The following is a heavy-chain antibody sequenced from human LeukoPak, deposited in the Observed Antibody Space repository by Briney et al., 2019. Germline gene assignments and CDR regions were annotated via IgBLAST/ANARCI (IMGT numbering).Heavy chain of an antibody. CDR3: ARRAGAYSHPYDY. V-gene: IGHV3-23*01. Sequence: GGSLRLSCAGSGFTFSSYAMSWVRQAPGKGLEWVSGISGSGGSTYYADSVKGRFTISRDNSKNTLYLQMNSLRAEDTAVYYCARRAGAYSHPYDYWGQGTLVTVSS. D-gene: IGHD4/OR15-4a*01. CDR2: ISGSGGST. CDR1: GFTFSSYA. J-gene: IGHJ4*02.